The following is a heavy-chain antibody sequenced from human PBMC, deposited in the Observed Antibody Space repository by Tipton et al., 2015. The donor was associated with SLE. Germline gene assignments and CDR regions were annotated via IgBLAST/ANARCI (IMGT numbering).Heavy chain of an antibody. V-gene: IGHV4-4*07. Sequence: TLSLTCTVSGGSLSNYYWSWIRQPAGKGLEWIGRVHTSGNTNYNPSLKSRVTMSLDTSKNQLSLELTSVTAADTTVYYCAREALYLSTIPDAFHFWGQGTSVTVSS. CDR2: VHTSGNT. D-gene: IGHD5-24*01. CDR1: GGSLSNYY. CDR3: AREALYLSTIPDAFHF. J-gene: IGHJ3*01.